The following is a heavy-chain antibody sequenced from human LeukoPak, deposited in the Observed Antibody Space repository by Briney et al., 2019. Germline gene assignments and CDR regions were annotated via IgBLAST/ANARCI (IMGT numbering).Heavy chain of an antibody. V-gene: IGHV1-2*02. CDR1: GYTFTGYY. Sequence: VASVRVSCKASGYTFTGYYIHWVRQAPGQGLEWVGWISPKRGDTIYAQKFQGRVAMTRDTSISTAYMELNRLRSDDTAVYYCARGGEEYNWFDPWGQGTLVTVSS. J-gene: IGHJ5*02. CDR3: ARGGEEYNWFDP. CDR2: ISPKRGDT. D-gene: IGHD3-16*01.